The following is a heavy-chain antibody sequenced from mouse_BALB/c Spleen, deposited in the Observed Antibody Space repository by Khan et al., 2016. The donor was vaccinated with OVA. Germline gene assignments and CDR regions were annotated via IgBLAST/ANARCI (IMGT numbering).Heavy chain of an antibody. V-gene: IGHV1S137*01. CDR2: ISTYYGDA. Sequence: QVQLQQSGAELVRPGVSVKISCTGSGYTFTDYAMHWVKQSHAKTLEWIGVISTYYGDADYNQTFQGQASMTVDKSPSTAYMELARLTSEDSAIYCWTRGGRFAYWGQGTLVTVSA. CDR1: GYTFTDYA. D-gene: IGHD1-1*02. CDR3: TRGGRFAY. J-gene: IGHJ3*01.